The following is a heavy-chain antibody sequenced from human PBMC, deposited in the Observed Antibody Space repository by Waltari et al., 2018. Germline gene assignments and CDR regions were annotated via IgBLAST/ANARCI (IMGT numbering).Heavy chain of an antibody. CDR3: ALDTGALWMDV. D-gene: IGHD2-21*01. J-gene: IGHJ6*02. CDR1: EYTLTSSY. CDR2: INPSGGST. Sequence: QVQLVQSGAEVKKPGAAVQISCKTSEYTLTSSYKHWVRQAPGQGLEWMGIINPSGGSTIYAQKFQGRVTMTRDTSTSTVYMELSSLRSEDTAVYYCALDTGALWMDVWGQGTTVTVSS. V-gene: IGHV1-46*01.